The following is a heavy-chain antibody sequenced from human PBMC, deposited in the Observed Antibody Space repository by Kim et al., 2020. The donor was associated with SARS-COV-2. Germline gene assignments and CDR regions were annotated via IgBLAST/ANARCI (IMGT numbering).Heavy chain of an antibody. J-gene: IGHJ4*02. CDR2: INSDGSST. CDR3: ASHDYGGDPFYFDY. V-gene: IGHV3-74*01. CDR1: GFTFSSYW. D-gene: IGHD4-17*01. Sequence: GGSLRLSCAASGFTFSSYWMHWVRQAPGKGLVWVSRINSDGSSTSYADSVKGRFTISRDNAKNTLYLQMNSLRAEDTAVYYCASHDYGGDPFYFDYWGQGTLVTVSS.